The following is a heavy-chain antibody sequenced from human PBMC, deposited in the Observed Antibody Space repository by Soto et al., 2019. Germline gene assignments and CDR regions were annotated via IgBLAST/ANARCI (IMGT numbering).Heavy chain of an antibody. V-gene: IGHV3-66*04. CDR1: GFTVSSNY. CDR3: ARQQLITIFGVVINPMDV. J-gene: IGHJ6*04. Sequence: GESLKISCAASGFTVSSNYMSWVRQAPGKGLEWVSVIYSGGSTYYADSVKGRFTISRDNSKNTLYLQMNSLRAEDTAVYYCARQQLITIFGVVINPMDVWGKGTTVTVSS. D-gene: IGHD3-3*01. CDR2: IYSGGST.